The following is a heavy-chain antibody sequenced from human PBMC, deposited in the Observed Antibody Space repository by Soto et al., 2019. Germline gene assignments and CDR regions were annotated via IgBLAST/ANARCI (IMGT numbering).Heavy chain of an antibody. CDR1: GGSFSGYY. V-gene: IGHV4-34*01. Sequence: KASETLSLTCAVYGGSFSGYYWSWIRQPPGKGLEWIGEINHSGSTNYNPSLKSRVTISVDTSKNQFSLKLSSVTAADTAVYYCARVRPYSSHLKNWFDPWGQGTLVTVSS. CDR2: INHSGST. CDR3: ARVRPYSSHLKNWFDP. J-gene: IGHJ5*02. D-gene: IGHD6-13*01.